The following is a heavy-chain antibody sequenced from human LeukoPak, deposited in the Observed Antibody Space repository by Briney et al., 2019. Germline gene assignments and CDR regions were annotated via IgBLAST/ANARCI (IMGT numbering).Heavy chain of an antibody. CDR3: ARDRSGSYYIRYFDY. CDR2: INWNGGST. J-gene: IGHJ4*02. Sequence: PGGSLRLSCAASGFTFDDYGMSWVRQAPGKGLEWVSGINWNGGSTGYADSVKGRFTISRDNAKNSLYLQMSSLRAEDTALYYCARDRSGSYYIRYFDYWGQGTLVTVSS. CDR1: GFTFDDYG. D-gene: IGHD1-26*01. V-gene: IGHV3-20*04.